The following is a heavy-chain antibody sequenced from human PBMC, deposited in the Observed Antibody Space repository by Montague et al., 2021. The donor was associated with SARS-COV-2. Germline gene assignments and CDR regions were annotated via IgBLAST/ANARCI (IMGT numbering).Heavy chain of an antibody. V-gene: IGHV4-39*01. CDR3: ARSINLHDFWSGYYQGWFDP. Sequence: SETLSLTCTVSGGSISSSSYYWGWIRQPPGKGLEWIGSIYYSGSTYYNPSLKSRVTISVDTSKNQFSLKLSSVTAADTAVYYCARSINLHDFWSGYYQGWFDPWGQGTLVTVSS. D-gene: IGHD3-3*01. CDR1: GGSISSSSYY. CDR2: IYYSGST. J-gene: IGHJ5*02.